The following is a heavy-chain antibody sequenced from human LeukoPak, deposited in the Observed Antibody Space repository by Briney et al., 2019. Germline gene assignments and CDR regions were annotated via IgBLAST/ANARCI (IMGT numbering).Heavy chain of an antibody. J-gene: IGHJ4*02. D-gene: IGHD3-3*01. CDR1: GGTFSSYA. CDR2: IIPIFGTA. V-gene: IGHV1-69*13. Sequence: SVKVSCKASGGTFSSYAISWVRQAPGQGLEWMGGIIPIFGTANYAQKFQGRVTITADESTSTAYMELSSLRSEATAVYYCARGSYDFWSGYYYSYWGQGTLVTVSS. CDR3: ARGSYDFWSGYYYSY.